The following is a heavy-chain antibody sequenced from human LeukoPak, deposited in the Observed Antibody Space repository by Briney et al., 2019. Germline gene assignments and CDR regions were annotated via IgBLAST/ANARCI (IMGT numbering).Heavy chain of an antibody. CDR1: GYTFTGYY. J-gene: IGHJ5*02. V-gene: IGHV1-8*03. CDR3: ARGARFIVWQWIDNWFDP. Sequence: ASVKVSCKASGYTFTGYYMHWVRQAPGQGLEWMGWMNPNSGNTGYAQKFQGRVTITRNTSISTAYMELSSLRSEDTAVYYCARGARFIVWQWIDNWFDPWGQGTLVTVSS. CDR2: MNPNSGNT. D-gene: IGHD6-19*01.